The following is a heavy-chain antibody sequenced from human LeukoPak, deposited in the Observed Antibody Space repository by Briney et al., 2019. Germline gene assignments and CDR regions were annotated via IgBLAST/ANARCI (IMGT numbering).Heavy chain of an antibody. CDR3: ATVPVYLRYFVWLPTFYYFDY. D-gene: IGHD3-9*01. V-gene: IGHV1-24*01. Sequence: GASVKVSCKVSGYTLTELSMHWVRQAPGKGLEWMGGFDPEDGETIYAQKFQGRVTMTEDTSTDTAYMELSSLRSEDTAVYYCATVPVYLRYFVWLPTFYYFDYWGQGTLVTVSS. J-gene: IGHJ4*02. CDR1: GYTLTELS. CDR2: FDPEDGET.